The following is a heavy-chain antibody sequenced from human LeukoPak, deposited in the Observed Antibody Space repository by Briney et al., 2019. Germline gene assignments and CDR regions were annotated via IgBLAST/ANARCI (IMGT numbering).Heavy chain of an antibody. CDR3: ARALLWFGVDY. Sequence: SQTQSLTRTVSGCSISSGSYYWSWIRQPAGKGLEWIGRIYTSGSTNYNPSLKSRVTISVDTSKNQFSLKLSSVTAADTAVYYWARALLWFGVDYWGQGTLFTVSS. V-gene: IGHV4-61*02. J-gene: IGHJ4*02. CDR2: IYTSGST. CDR1: GCSISSGSYY. D-gene: IGHD3-10*01.